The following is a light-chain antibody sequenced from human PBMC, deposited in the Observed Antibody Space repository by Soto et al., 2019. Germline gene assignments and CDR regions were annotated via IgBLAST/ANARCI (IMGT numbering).Light chain of an antibody. CDR1: QDISSW. Sequence: DLQMPQSPSSVSASVGDRGTITGRASQDISSWLAWYQQKPGKAPKILIHAESTLQSGVLSRFSGSGSGTDLSLTISRLQPEDFATYYCQKFNNYRITFGQGTRLEIK. V-gene: IGKV1D-12*01. J-gene: IGKJ5*01. CDR3: QKFNNYRIT. CDR2: AES.